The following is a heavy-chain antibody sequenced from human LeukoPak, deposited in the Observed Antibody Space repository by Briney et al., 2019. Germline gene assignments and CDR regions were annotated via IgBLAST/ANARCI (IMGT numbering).Heavy chain of an antibody. CDR2: IIPIFGTA. CDR1: GGTFSNYA. Sequence: GASVKVSCKASGGTFSNYAISWVRQAPGQGLEWMGGIIPIFGTANYAQKFQGRVTITADKSTSTAYMELSSLRSEDTAVYYCARVSSGYVYYMDVWGKGTTVTVSS. V-gene: IGHV1-69*06. D-gene: IGHD5-12*01. J-gene: IGHJ6*03. CDR3: ARVSSGYVYYMDV.